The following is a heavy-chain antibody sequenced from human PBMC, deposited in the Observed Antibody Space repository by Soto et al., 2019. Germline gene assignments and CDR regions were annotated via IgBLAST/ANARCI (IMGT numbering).Heavy chain of an antibody. V-gene: IGHV4-59*01. CDR3: ARDLWGYCGTDCFPLDV. D-gene: IGHD2-21*02. J-gene: IGHJ6*02. Sequence: SETLSLTCTVSGGSISSYYWSWIRQPPGKGLEWIGYIYYSGSTNYNPSLKSRVTISVDTSKNQFSLKLNSVTAADTAVYYCARDLWGYCGTDCFPLDVWGQGTTVTVSS. CDR1: GGSISSYY. CDR2: IYYSGST.